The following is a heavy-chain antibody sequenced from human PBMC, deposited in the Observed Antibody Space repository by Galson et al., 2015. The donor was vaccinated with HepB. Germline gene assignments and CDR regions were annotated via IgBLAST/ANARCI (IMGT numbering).Heavy chain of an antibody. CDR2: ILYDGETK. Sequence: SLRLSCAASGFSFSSYAMHWVRQPPGKGLEWVAHILYDGETKYYGDSVRGRFTISRDNSMLYLQMNSLRSEDTAVYFCAEDDSRTYMDVWGRGTTVIVSS. CDR3: AEDDSRTYMDV. V-gene: IGHV3-30*18. CDR1: GFSFSSYA. J-gene: IGHJ6*03.